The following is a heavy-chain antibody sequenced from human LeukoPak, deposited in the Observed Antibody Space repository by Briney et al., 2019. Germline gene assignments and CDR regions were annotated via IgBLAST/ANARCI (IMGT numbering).Heavy chain of an antibody. J-gene: IGHJ4*02. Sequence: GGSLRLSCAASGFTFSNAWISWVRQAPGKGLEWVSAMSGSGGSTYYADSVKGRFTISRDTSKNTLYLQMNSLRAEDTAIYYCAKDLEGYSYGSFDYWGQGTLVTVSS. D-gene: IGHD5-18*01. CDR2: MSGSGGST. CDR1: GFTFSNAW. CDR3: AKDLEGYSYGSFDY. V-gene: IGHV3-23*01.